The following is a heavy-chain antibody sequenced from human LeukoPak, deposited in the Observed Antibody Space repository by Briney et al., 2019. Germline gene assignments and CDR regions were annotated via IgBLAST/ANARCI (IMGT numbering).Heavy chain of an antibody. CDR1: RFTFSDYY. V-gene: IGHV3-7*01. Sequence: GGSLRLSCAASRFTFSDYYMTWVRQAPGRGLEWVANIKEDGSEKNYVDSVKGRFTISRDNAKNSVYLQMNSLRAEDTAVYYCARDPGIAVAGTNFDYWGQGTLVTVSS. J-gene: IGHJ4*02. D-gene: IGHD6-19*01. CDR2: IKEDGSEK. CDR3: ARDPGIAVAGTNFDY.